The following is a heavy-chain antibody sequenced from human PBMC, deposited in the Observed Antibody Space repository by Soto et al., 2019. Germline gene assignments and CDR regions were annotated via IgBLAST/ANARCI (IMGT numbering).Heavy chain of an antibody. D-gene: IGHD6-13*01. V-gene: IGHV3-23*01. CDR3: ARGSSGYISSWYYFDS. J-gene: IGHJ4*02. CDR1: GFTFTDYA. CDR2: ISGIGGST. Sequence: EVQLLESGGGLVQPGGSLRLSCAASGFTFTDYALSWVRQAPGKGLEWVATISGIGGSTYLADSVKGRLSISRDNSKNTVSMLMNSLRAEDTAVYFCARGSSGYISSWYYFDSWGRGPLVTVSS.